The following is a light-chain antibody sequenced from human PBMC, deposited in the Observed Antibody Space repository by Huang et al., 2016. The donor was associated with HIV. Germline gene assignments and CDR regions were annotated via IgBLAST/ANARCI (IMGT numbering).Light chain of an antibody. V-gene: IGKV1-33*01. CDR3: QQYDSLPYT. J-gene: IGKJ2*01. Sequence: DIQMTQSPSSLSASVGDRVTITCQASQDINNYLNWYQQKPGKAPNILIYEASNLEAGVPSRFSGSGSGSDFTVTITSLQPEDVATYYCQQYDSLPYTFGQGTKLEIK. CDR1: QDINNY. CDR2: EAS.